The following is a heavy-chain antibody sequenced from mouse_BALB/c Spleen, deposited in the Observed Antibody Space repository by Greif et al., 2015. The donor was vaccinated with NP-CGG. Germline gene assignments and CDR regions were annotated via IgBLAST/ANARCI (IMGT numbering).Heavy chain of an antibody. V-gene: IGHV1-31*01. J-gene: IGHJ2*01. CDR1: GYSFTGYY. Sequence: EVKLMESGPELVKPGASVKISCKASGYSFTGYYMHWVKQSHVKSLEWIGRINPYNGATSYNQNFKDKASLTVDKSSSTAYMELHSLTSEDSAVYYCALVTTALYYFDYWGQGTTLTVSS. D-gene: IGHD1-2*01. CDR3: ALVTTALYYFDY. CDR2: INPYNGAT.